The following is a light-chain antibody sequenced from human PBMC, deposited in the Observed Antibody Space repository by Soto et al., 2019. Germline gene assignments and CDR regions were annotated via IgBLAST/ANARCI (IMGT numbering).Light chain of an antibody. Sequence: EIVLTQSPGTLSLSPGERATLSCRVSQSVSSSYLAWYQQKPVQAPRLLIYGASSRATGIPDRFSGSGSGTDFTLTISRLEPEDFAVYYCQQYGSSPRTFGQGTKVEIK. CDR1: QSVSSSY. CDR3: QQYGSSPRT. CDR2: GAS. V-gene: IGKV3-20*01. J-gene: IGKJ1*01.